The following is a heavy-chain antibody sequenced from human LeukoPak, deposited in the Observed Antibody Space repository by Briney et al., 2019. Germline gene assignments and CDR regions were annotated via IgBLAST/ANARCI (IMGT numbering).Heavy chain of an antibody. CDR3: TRGYCSGGSCFAFDY. V-gene: IGHV3-20*04. CDR2: INWNGGSI. D-gene: IGHD2-15*01. Sequence: GGSLRLSCAASGFTFSNAWMSWVRQAPGKGLEWVSGINWNGGSIGYADSVKGRFTVSRDDAKNSLYLQMTSLRAEDTALYYCTRGYCSGGSCFAFDYWGQGTLVTVSS. J-gene: IGHJ4*02. CDR1: GFTFSNAW.